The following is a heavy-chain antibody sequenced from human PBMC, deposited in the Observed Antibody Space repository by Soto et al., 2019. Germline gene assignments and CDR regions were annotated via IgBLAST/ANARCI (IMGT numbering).Heavy chain of an antibody. D-gene: IGHD2-2*01. Sequence: QVQLVQSGADVKKPGASVKVSCKASGYTFTSHDINWMRQTTGQGLEWMGWMNPNSGHTNSAQKFQGRVTMTRDTSINTAYMELTNLRSEDTAIYYCASDMSTTWGQGTLVTVSS. CDR3: ASDMSTT. CDR2: MNPNSGHT. V-gene: IGHV1-8*01. J-gene: IGHJ5*02. CDR1: GYTFTSHD.